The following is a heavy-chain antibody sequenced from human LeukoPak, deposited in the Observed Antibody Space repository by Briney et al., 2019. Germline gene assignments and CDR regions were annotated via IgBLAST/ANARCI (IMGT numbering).Heavy chain of an antibody. J-gene: IGHJ3*02. D-gene: IGHD3-10*01. V-gene: IGHV3-30*02. CDR2: IRHDGSDK. CDR1: GFTFSSYG. CDR3: ARVRVNYYGSGSYFSLPFDI. Sequence: GGSLRLSCAASGFTFSSYGIHWVRQAPGKGLEWLSFIRHDGSDKYYADSVKDRFTVSRDNSKNTLYLQMNSLRAEDTAVYYCARVRVNYYGSGSYFSLPFDIWGQGTMVTVSS.